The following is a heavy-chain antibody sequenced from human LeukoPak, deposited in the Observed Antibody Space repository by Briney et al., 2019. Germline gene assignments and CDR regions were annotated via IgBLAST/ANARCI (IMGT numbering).Heavy chain of an antibody. J-gene: IGHJ4*02. CDR2: FHDSEGT. V-gene: IGHV4-59*01. CDR3: ARGDPSGRPGIAFDY. CDR1: GGSISSFY. D-gene: IGHD1-26*01. Sequence: SETLSLTCTVSGGSISSFYLTWIRQPPGKGLEWIGHFHDSEGTKYNPSLKSRTAISEDTSKNQFSLMVNSVTAADTAVYYCARGDPSGRPGIAFDYWGQGTLVTVSS.